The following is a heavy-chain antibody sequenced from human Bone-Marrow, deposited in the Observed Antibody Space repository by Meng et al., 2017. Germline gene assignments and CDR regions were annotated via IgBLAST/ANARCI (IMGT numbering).Heavy chain of an antibody. CDR1: GFTFSSYA. V-gene: IGHV3-23*01. D-gene: IGHD3-22*01. CDR3: ARSFYDSFAYYNA. J-gene: IGHJ5*02. Sequence: GESLKISCAASGFTFSSYAMSWVRQAPGKGLEWVSAISGSGGSTYYADSVKGRFTVSRDNAKNSLYLQMNSLRAEDTAVYYCARSFYDSFAYYNAWGQGTLVTVSS. CDR2: ISGSGGST.